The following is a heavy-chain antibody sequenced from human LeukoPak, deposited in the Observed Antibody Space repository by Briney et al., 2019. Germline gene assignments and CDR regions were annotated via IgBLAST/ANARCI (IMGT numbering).Heavy chain of an antibody. CDR2: ISPTGELT. CDR3: ARDFLGESGAGGY. Sequence: PGGSLRLSCAASGFTFSSYTMNWVRQATGKGLEWISSISPTGELTFNADSVKGRFTISRDNAKNSLYLQMNSLRAEDTALYFCARDFLGESGAGGYWGQGTLVTVSS. J-gene: IGHJ4*02. D-gene: IGHD3-10*01. V-gene: IGHV3-21*01. CDR1: GFTFSSYT.